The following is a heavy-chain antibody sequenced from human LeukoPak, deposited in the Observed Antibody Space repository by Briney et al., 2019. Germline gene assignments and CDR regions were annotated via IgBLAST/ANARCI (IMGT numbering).Heavy chain of an antibody. CDR1: GFTFSSYA. CDR2: ISGSGGST. D-gene: IGHD5-24*01. V-gene: IGHV3-23*01. J-gene: IGHJ6*03. CDR3: AKAGHRDGYTPGYYYYYMDV. Sequence: SGGSLRLSCAASGFTFSSYAMSWVRQAPGKGLEWVSGISGSGGSTYYAYSVKGRFTISIDNSKTTLYLQMNSLRAEDTAVYYCAKAGHRDGYTPGYYYYYMDVWGKGTTVTVSS.